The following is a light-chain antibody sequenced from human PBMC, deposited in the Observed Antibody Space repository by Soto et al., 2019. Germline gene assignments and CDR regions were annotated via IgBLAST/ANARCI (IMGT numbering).Light chain of an antibody. CDR3: QEYYNWRRST. CDR1: QSVSSTS. Sequence: EIVLTQSPATLSLSPGERATFSCRASQSVSSTSLTWLQQKPGQAPRLLIYDVSTRAPGIPARFSGSGSGTDFTLTISSLEPEDFAFYYCQEYYNWRRSTFGGGTKVEIK. V-gene: IGKV3-11*01. J-gene: IGKJ4*01. CDR2: DVS.